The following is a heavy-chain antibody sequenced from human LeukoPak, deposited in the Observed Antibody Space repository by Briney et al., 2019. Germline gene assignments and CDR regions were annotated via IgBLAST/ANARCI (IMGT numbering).Heavy chain of an antibody. D-gene: IGHD5-18*01. CDR2: INSDGSST. CDR1: GFTFSSYW. Sequence: GGSLRLSCAASGFTFSSYWMHWVRHAPGKGLGWVSRINSDGSSTSYADSVKGRFTISRDNAKNTLYLQMNSLRAEDTAVYYCATTFRGIQLWLWGQGTLVTVSS. CDR3: ATTFRGIQLWL. J-gene: IGHJ4*02. V-gene: IGHV3-74*01.